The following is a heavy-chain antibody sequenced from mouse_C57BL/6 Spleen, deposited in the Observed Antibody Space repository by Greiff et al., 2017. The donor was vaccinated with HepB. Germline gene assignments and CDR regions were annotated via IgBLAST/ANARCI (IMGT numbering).Heavy chain of an antibody. Sequence: EVKLQESGPGLVKPSQSLSLTCSVTGYSITSGYYWNWIRQFPGNKLEWMGYISYDGSNNYNPSLKNRISITRDTSKNQFFLKLNSVTTEDTATYYCARRANYYGFDYWGQGTTLTVSS. D-gene: IGHD1-1*01. V-gene: IGHV3-6*01. CDR3: ARRANYYGFDY. CDR1: GYSITSGYY. CDR2: ISYDGSN. J-gene: IGHJ2*01.